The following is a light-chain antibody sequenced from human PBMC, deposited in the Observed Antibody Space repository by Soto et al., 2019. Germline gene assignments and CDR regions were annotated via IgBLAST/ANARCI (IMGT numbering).Light chain of an antibody. CDR3: SSNTSSSTVV. CDR2: DVS. CDR1: SSDVGGYNY. Sequence: QSALTQPASVSGSPGQSITISCTGTSSDVGGYNYVSWYQQHPGKAPKLMIYDVSNRPSGVSNRFSGSKSGNTASLTISGLQDEDEADNYCSSNTSSSTVVFGGGTKLTVL. V-gene: IGLV2-14*01. J-gene: IGLJ2*01.